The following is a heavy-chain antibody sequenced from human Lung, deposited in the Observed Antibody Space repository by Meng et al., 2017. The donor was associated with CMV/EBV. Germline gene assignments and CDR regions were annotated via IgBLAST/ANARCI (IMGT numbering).Heavy chain of an antibody. V-gene: IGHV3-49*04. CDR2: IRGEPQGGTT. J-gene: IGHJ3*02. D-gene: IGHD3-3*01. CDR1: GFSSSNYA. Sequence: GGSLRLXXAVSGFSSSNYALSWVRQAPGKGLEWVGLIRGEPQGGTTEYAASVKGRFTITRDGSKSVAYLKMNSLKTEDTAVYYCATVAPDPLPYDSIDAFPIWGQGTMVTVSS. CDR3: ATVAPDPLPYDSIDAFPI.